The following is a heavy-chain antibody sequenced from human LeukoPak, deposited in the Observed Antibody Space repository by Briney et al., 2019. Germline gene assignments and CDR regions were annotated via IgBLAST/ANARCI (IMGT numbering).Heavy chain of an antibody. Sequence: GGSLRLSCAASGFTFSSYAMHWVRQAPGKGLEWVAVMSYDGSNKYYADSVKGRFTISRDNSKNTLYLQMNSLRAEDTAVYYCARDFYDFWSGYYGGGYYYYSMDVWGQGTTVTVSS. CDR3: ARDFYDFWSGYYGGGYYYYSMDV. CDR1: GFTFSSYA. CDR2: MSYDGSNK. D-gene: IGHD3-3*01. V-gene: IGHV3-30-3*01. J-gene: IGHJ6*02.